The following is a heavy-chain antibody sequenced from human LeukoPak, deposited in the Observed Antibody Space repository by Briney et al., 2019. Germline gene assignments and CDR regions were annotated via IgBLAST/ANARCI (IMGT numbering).Heavy chain of an antibody. CDR3: ASYGYHYYDSSGYQY. Sequence: GASVKVSCKASGYTFTGYYMHWVRQAPGQGLEWMGWINPNSGGTNYAQKFQGRVTMTRDTSISTAYMELSRLRSDDTAVYYCASYGYHYYDSSGYQYWGQGTLVTVSS. V-gene: IGHV1-2*02. D-gene: IGHD3-22*01. J-gene: IGHJ4*02. CDR2: INPNSGGT. CDR1: GYTFTGYY.